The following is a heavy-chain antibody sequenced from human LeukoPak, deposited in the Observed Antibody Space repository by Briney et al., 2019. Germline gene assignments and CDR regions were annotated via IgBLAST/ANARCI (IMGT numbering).Heavy chain of an antibody. V-gene: IGHV3-21*01. CDR2: ISSRSSYI. D-gene: IGHD3-10*01. CDR1: GFTFSTYT. CDR3: ARDDYYGSGSYWGAFDI. J-gene: IGHJ3*02. Sequence: GGSLRLSCAASGFTFSTYTMNWVRQAPGKGLEWVSSISSRSSYIYYADSVKGRFTISRDNAKNSLYLQMNSLRAEDTAMYYCARDDYYGSGSYWGAFDIWGQGTMVTVSS.